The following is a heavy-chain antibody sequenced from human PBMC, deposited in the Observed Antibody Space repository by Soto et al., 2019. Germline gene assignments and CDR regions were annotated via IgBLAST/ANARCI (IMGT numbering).Heavy chain of an antibody. CDR3: AGGRDAHTF. CDR1: GDSVSSNSAA. J-gene: IGHJ4*02. V-gene: IGHV6-1*01. CDR2: TFFRTKWHN. Sequence: PSQTRSLTCAISGDSVSSNSAAWSWLRQSPSRGLEWLGRTFFRTKWHNDYAASVRGRITINPDTSKNQFSLHLNSVTPDDTAVYYCAGGRDAHTFWGQGTLVTVSS.